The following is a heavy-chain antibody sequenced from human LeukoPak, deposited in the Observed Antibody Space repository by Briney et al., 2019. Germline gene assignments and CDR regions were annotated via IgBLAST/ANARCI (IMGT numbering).Heavy chain of an antibody. CDR1: GASMSTNDW. J-gene: IGHJ6*03. CDR2: ISHSGST. Sequence: SGTLSLTCAVSGASMSTNDWWTWVRQPPGKGLEWIGEISHSGSTNYNPSLKSRVTISVDTSKNQFSLRLSSVTAADTAVYYWARLQRWRSYYGSGSYYPPGGGPYYYYMDVWGKGTTVTVSS. CDR3: ARLQRWRSYYGSGSYYPPGGGPYYYYMDV. D-gene: IGHD3-10*01. V-gene: IGHV4-4*02.